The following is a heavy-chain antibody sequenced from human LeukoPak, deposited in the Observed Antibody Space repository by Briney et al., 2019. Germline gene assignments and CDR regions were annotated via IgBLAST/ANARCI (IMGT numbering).Heavy chain of an antibody. J-gene: IGHJ6*02. CDR2: MNPNSGNT. CDR3: ARGPVDAVFGVSTED. CDR1: GYTFTSYD. V-gene: IGHV1-8*01. D-gene: IGHD3-10*02. Sequence: GASVKVSCKASGYTFTSYDINWVRQATGQGLEWMGWMNPNSGNTGYAQKFQGRVSMTRDTSISTAYMELSSLRSEDTAVYYCARGPVDAVFGVSTEDWGQGTTVTVSS.